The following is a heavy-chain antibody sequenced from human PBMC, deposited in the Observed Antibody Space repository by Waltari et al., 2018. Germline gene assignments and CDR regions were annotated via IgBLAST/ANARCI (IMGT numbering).Heavy chain of an antibody. V-gene: IGHV4-34*02. CDR2: INEGGIT. Sequence: QVQLQQWGAGQLKTSETLSLTCAVSGGSFRAYYWAWIRQRPGKGLEWIGEINEGGITNSNPSLKSRVTISVDTSKNQFSLRLTSVTGADTAVYYCAKPLYTSGWHGYETWGPGNLVTVSS. CDR1: GGSFRAYY. D-gene: IGHD3-22*01. J-gene: IGHJ5*02. CDR3: AKPLYTSGWHGYET.